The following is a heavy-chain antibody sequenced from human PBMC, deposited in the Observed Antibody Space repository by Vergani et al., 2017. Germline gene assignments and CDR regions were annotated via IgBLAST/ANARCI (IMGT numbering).Heavy chain of an antibody. J-gene: IGHJ6*02. CDR3: ARYGSSWYDLSYYYYYYGMDV. D-gene: IGHD6-13*01. Sequence: QVQLVQSGAEVKKPGASVKVSCKASGYTFTSYGISWVRQAPGQGLEWMGWISAYNGNTNYAQKLQGRVTMTTDTSTSTAYMELRSLRSDDTAVYYCARYGSSWYDLSYYYYYYGMDVWGQGTTVTVSS. CDR2: ISAYNGNT. V-gene: IGHV1-18*01. CDR1: GYTFTSYG.